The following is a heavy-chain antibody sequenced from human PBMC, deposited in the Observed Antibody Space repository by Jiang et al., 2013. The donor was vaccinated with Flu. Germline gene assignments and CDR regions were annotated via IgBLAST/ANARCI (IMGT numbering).Heavy chain of an antibody. J-gene: IGHJ4*02. D-gene: IGHD6-13*01. CDR2: TYYRSKWYN. CDR1: GDSVSSNSAA. Sequence: TCAISGDSVSSNSAAWNWIRQSPLRGLEWLGRTYYRSKWYNDYAVSVKSRITIDPDTSKNQFSLQLNSVTPEDTAVYYCARAGHSSSWYPFDYWGQGILVTVSS. CDR3: ARAGHSSSWYPFDY. V-gene: IGHV6-1*01.